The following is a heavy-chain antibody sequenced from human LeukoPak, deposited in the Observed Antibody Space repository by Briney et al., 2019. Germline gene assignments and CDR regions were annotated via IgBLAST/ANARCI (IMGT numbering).Heavy chain of an antibody. J-gene: IGHJ4*02. CDR2: INPNSGGT. Sequence: ASVKVSCKASGYTFTGYYMHWVRQAPGQGLEWMGWINPNSGGTNYAQKFPGRVTMTRDTSISTAYMELSRLSSDDTAVYYCAREDSSSWYGVDYFDYWGQGTLVTVSS. D-gene: IGHD6-13*01. CDR3: AREDSSSWYGVDYFDY. V-gene: IGHV1-2*02. CDR1: GYTFTGYY.